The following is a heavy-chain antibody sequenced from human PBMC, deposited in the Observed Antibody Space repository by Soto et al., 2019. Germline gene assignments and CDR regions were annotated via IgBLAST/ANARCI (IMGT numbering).Heavy chain of an antibody. V-gene: IGHV1-69*13. Sequence: GASVKVSCKASGGTFSSYAISWVRQAPGQGLEWMGGIIPIFGTANYAQKFQGRVTITADESTSTAYMELSSLRSEDTAVYYCAQCVNIAARPDDYYYGMDVWGQGTTVTVS. CDR1: GGTFSSYA. CDR3: AQCVNIAARPDDYYYGMDV. CDR2: IIPIFGTA. J-gene: IGHJ6*02. D-gene: IGHD6-6*01.